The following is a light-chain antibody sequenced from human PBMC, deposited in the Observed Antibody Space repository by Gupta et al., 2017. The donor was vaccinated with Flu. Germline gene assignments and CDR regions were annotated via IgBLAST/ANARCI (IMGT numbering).Light chain of an antibody. CDR3: CSYAGSRSFAV. CDR2: EVN. Sequence: SDVVTYNLVSWYRQHPGKAPKLLIYEVNKRPSGVSDRVSGSRSGNTASLTISGLQTEDEADYYFCSYAGSRSFAVFGGGTKLTVL. CDR1: SDVVTYNL. J-gene: IGLJ2*01. V-gene: IGLV2-23*02.